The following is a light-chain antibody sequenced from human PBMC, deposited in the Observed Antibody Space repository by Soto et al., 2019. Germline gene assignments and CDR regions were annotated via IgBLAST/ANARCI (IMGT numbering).Light chain of an antibody. CDR2: ASS. CDR1: QSVSSSH. Sequence: PGERATLSCRASQSVSSSHLAWYQHEPGQAPRLLIYASSSMATGSPDRFSGGGSGTDFTLTISRLEPEDFALYYCQQYGYSPITFGQGTRLEIK. V-gene: IGKV3-20*01. J-gene: IGKJ5*01. CDR3: QQYGYSPIT.